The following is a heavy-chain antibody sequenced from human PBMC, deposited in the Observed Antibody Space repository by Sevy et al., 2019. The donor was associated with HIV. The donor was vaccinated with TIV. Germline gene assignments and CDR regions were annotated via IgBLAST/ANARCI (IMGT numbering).Heavy chain of an antibody. Sequence: ASIKVSCKVSGYTLTELSMHWVRQAPGEGLEWMGCFDPEDGETIYPQKFQGRVTMTEDTSTDTAYMELSSLGSDDTAVYYCATTHPIKIVGATRGYYYFMDVWGKGSTVTVSS. D-gene: IGHD1-26*01. CDR2: FDPEDGET. CDR3: ATTHPIKIVGATRGYYYFMDV. V-gene: IGHV1-24*01. J-gene: IGHJ6*03. CDR1: GYTLTELS.